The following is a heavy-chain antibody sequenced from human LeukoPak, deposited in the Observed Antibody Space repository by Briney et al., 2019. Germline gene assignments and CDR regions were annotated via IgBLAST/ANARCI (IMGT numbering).Heavy chain of an antibody. D-gene: IGHD3-10*01. J-gene: IGHJ6*03. Sequence: GSVKVSCKASGYTFTSYDINWVRQATGQGLEWMGWMNPNSGNTGYAQKFQGRVTMTRNTSISTAYMELRSLRSDDTAVYYCARVGPYGSGSNYEDYYYYMDVWGKGTTVTISS. CDR1: GYTFTSYD. CDR2: MNPNSGNT. CDR3: ARVGPYGSGSNYEDYYYYMDV. V-gene: IGHV1-8*01.